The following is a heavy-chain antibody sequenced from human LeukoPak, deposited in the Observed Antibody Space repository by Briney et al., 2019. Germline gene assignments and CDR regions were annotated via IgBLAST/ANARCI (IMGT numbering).Heavy chain of an antibody. V-gene: IGHV3-23*01. CDR2: LSPSGANT. CDR3: VETLGKHWYFGL. CDR1: GFSFSSYA. D-gene: IGHD1-26*01. Sequence: GGSLRLSCAASGFSFSSYAMSWVRQAPGKGLEWVSSLSPSGANTFYSDAVKGRFTISRDNSKNTLYLQLSSLRVEDTAVYYCVETLGKHWYFGLWGRGTLLSVSS. J-gene: IGHJ2*01.